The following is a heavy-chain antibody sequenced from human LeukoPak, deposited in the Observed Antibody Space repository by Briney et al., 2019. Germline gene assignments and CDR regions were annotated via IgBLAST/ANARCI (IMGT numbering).Heavy chain of an antibody. CDR1: GGSISSYY. V-gene: IGHV4-59*01. CDR2: IYYSGST. J-gene: IGHJ4*02. D-gene: IGHD6-6*01. CDR3: ARDRGEAALDY. Sequence: SETLSLTCTVSGGSISSYYWSWIRQPPGKGLEWIGYIYYSGSTNYNPSLKSRVTISVDTSKNQFSLKLSSVTAADTAMYYCARDRGEAALDYWGQGTLVTVSS.